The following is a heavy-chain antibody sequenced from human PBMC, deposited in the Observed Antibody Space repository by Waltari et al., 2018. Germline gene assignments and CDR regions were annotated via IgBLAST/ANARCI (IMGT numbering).Heavy chain of an antibody. D-gene: IGHD3-10*01. CDR2: IGWNSGAI. J-gene: IGHJ4*02. Sequence: EVQLVASGGGLVQPGRSLRVSCVGSGFTFDDYAMYWVRQRPGKGVEWVSGIGWNSGAIGYADSVRGRFSTYRDNAKKSLYLQMGRLRPEDTALYYCVKGGWGFGAFYEQHWGQGIQVTVSS. V-gene: IGHV3-9*01. CDR3: VKGGWGFGAFYEQH. CDR1: GFTFDDYA.